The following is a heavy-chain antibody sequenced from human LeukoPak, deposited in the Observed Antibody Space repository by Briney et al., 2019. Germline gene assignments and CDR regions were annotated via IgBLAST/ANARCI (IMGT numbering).Heavy chain of an antibody. CDR2: INHSGST. V-gene: IGHV4-39*07. CDR1: GGSISSGDYY. D-gene: IGHD3-9*01. J-gene: IGHJ4*02. CDR3: ARVPRYDILTGYYRSYYFDY. Sequence: SETLSLTCTVSGGSISSGDYYWSWIRQPPGKGLEWIGEINHSGSTNYNPSLKSRVTISVDTSKNQFSLKLSSVTAADTAVYYCARVPRYDILTGYYRSYYFDYWGQGTLVTVSS.